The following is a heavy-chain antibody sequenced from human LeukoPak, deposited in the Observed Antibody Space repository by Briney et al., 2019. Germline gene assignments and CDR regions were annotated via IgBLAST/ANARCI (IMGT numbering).Heavy chain of an antibody. CDR2: IYYSGST. J-gene: IGHJ4*02. CDR1: GGSISSYY. D-gene: IGHD6-13*01. CDR3: ARSPGKEQQPYYFDY. V-gene: IGHV4-59*01. Sequence: PSETLSLTCTVSGGSISSYYWSWIRQPPGKGLEWIGYIYYSGSTNYNPSLKSRVTISVDTSKNQFSLKLSSVTAADTAVYYCARSPGKEQQPYYFDYWGQGTLVTVSS.